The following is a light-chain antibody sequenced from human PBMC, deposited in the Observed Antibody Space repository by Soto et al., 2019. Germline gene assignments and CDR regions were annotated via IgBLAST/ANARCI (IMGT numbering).Light chain of an antibody. CDR3: QNYHTVPWT. CDR2: GAS. V-gene: IGKV1-27*01. Sequence: IQMTQSPSSLSASVGDRVTISCLASQGISNYLAWYQQKPGKAPKLLIYGASTLQSGVPSRFSGSGSGTEFTLTISSLQPEDVASFYCQNYHTVPWTFGQGTKVDIK. J-gene: IGKJ1*01. CDR1: QGISNY.